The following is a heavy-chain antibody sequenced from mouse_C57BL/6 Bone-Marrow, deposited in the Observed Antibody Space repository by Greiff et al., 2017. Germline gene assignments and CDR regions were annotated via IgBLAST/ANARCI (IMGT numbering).Heavy chain of an antibody. CDR1: GFTFSDYG. CDR2: ISSGSSTI. V-gene: IGHV5-17*01. CDR3: ATDYGNAWFAY. Sequence: EVQRVESGGGLVKPGGSLKLSCAASGFTFSDYGMHWVRQAPEKGLEWVAYISSGSSTIYYADTVKGRFTISRDNAKNTLFLQMTSLRSEDTAMYYCATDYGNAWFAYWGQGTLVTVSA. J-gene: IGHJ3*01. D-gene: IGHD2-1*01.